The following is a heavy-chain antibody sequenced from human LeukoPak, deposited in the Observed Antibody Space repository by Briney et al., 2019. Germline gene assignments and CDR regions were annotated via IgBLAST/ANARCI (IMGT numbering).Heavy chain of an antibody. Sequence: GGCLRLSCAASGITVSSNYMSWVRRPPGKGLESASIIYSGGGTTYADSVRGRFTISRENSKTTLYLQMSSLRAEDTAVYYCARDLGMEWLLAPDYWGQGTLVTVSS. V-gene: IGHV3-66*01. J-gene: IGHJ4*02. D-gene: IGHD3-3*01. CDR1: GITVSSNY. CDR3: ARDLGMEWLLAPDY. CDR2: IYSGGGT.